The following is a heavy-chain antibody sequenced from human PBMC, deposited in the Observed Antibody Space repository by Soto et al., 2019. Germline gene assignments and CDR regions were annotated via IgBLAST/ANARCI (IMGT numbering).Heavy chain of an antibody. CDR2: IWYDGSNK. D-gene: IGHD4-17*01. CDR1: GFTFSSYG. J-gene: IGHJ4*02. Sequence: QVQLVESGGGVVQPGRSLRLSCAASGFTFSSYGMHWVRQAPGKGLEWVAVIWYDGSNKYYADSVKGRFTISRDNSKNTLYLQMNSLRAEDMAVYYCARNREASADYALDYWGQGTLVTVSS. V-gene: IGHV3-33*01. CDR3: ARNREASADYALDY.